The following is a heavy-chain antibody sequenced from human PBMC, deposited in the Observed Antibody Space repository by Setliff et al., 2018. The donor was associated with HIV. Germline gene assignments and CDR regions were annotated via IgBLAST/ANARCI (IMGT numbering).Heavy chain of an antibody. J-gene: IGHJ3*02. D-gene: IGHD6-13*01. CDR1: GGTLSNYV. CDR2: IIPMYNIP. V-gene: IGHV1-69*13. CDR3: ARDQTGVAAAAFGGGSAWSDEGFDI. Sequence: SVKVSCKTSGGTLSNYVITWVRQAPGQGLEWMGMIIPMYNIPAYAQKFQGRVTFTADESTSTAYMELSSLGSEDTAVYYCARDQTGVAAAAFGGGSAWSDEGFDIWGEGTMVTVSS.